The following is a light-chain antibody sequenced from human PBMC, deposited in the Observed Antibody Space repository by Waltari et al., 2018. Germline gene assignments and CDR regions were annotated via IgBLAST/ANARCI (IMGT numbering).Light chain of an antibody. V-gene: IGLV2-14*03. CDR2: DVS. CDR1: SSDVGTYNY. CDR3: SSYITTNTLEL. Sequence: QSALTQPASVSGSPGPSITISCTGTSSDVGTYNYVSWYPQHPGKAPKLLIYDVSYRRSGVSDRCSGSKAGNTASLTISGLQAEDEADYYCSSYITTNTLELFGGGTSLTVL. J-gene: IGLJ3*02.